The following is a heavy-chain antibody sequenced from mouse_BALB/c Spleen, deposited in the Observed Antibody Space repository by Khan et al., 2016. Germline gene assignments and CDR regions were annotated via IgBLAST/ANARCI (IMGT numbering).Heavy chain of an antibody. CDR2: ISRGSSTI. Sequence: EVELVESGGGLVQPGGSRKLSCAASGCTFSRFGMHWVRQAPEKGLEWVAYISRGSSTIYYADTLKGRLTISSVNPKNALFLQMTSLRSKDTAMYYCARGDYWGQGTTLTVSS. CDR3: ARGDY. CDR1: GCTFSRFG. J-gene: IGHJ2*01. V-gene: IGHV5-17*02.